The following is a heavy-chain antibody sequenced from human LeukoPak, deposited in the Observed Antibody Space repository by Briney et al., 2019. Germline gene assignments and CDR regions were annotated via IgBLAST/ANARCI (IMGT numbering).Heavy chain of an antibody. J-gene: IGHJ4*02. Sequence: SETLSLTCTGSGGSISSYYWGWIRQPAGKGLEWIGRIYTSGSTNYNPSLKSRVTMSVETSKSQLYLNLTSVTAADTAVYYCARGPMAVAGTFDYWGQGTLVTVSS. CDR2: IYTSGST. CDR1: GGSISSYY. V-gene: IGHV4-4*07. D-gene: IGHD6-19*01. CDR3: ARGPMAVAGTFDY.